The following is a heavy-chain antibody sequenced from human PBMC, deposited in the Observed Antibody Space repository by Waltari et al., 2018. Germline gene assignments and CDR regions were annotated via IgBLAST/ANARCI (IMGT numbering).Heavy chain of an antibody. D-gene: IGHD2-15*01. CDR2: ISYGGTT. V-gene: IGHV4-39*01. CDR1: GGSIRDNSLY. J-gene: IGHJ5*02. CDR3: ARQEAAVSKWFDP. Sequence: QLQLQESGPGLVKPSETLSLTCSVSGGSIRDNSLYWGWIRQPPGRELEWIGSISYGGTTYYNPSLESRVTILVDTSKNQFSLKVRSVTAADTAIYFCARQEAAVSKWFDPWGQGILVTVSS.